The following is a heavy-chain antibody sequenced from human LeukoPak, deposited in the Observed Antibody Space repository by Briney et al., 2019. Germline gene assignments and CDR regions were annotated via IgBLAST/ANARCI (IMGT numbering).Heavy chain of an antibody. CDR2: IYSGGST. D-gene: IGHD3-3*01. CDR3: ARSNTIFGVVIFDY. Sequence: GGSLRLSCAASGFTVSSNYMSWVRQAPGKGLEWVSVIYSGGSTYYADSVKGRFTISRDNSKNKLYLQMNSLRAEDTAVYYCARSNTIFGVVIFDYWGQGTLVTVSS. CDR1: GFTVSSNY. J-gene: IGHJ4*02. V-gene: IGHV3-53*01.